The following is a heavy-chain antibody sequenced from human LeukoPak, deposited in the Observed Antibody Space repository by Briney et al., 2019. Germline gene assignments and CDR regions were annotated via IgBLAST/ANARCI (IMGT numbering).Heavy chain of an antibody. D-gene: IGHD3-22*01. CDR1: GYTFSGYY. CDR2: INPHTGVT. V-gene: IGHV1-2*02. J-gene: IGHJ4*02. Sequence: GASVKVSCKASGYTFSGYYMHWVRQAPGQGLEWMGWINPHTGVTNYAQKFQGRVTMTRDTSISTAYMELSRLGSDDTAVYYCARSPYYYDSSGYYSWAFDYWGQGTLVTVSS. CDR3: ARSPYYYDSSGYYSWAFDY.